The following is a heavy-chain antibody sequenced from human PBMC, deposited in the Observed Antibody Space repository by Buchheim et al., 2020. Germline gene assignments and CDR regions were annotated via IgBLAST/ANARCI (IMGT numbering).Heavy chain of an antibody. CDR2: IKQDGSEK. J-gene: IGHJ4*02. CDR1: GFTFSSYW. Sequence: EVQLVESGGGLVQPGGSLRLSCAASGFTFSSYWMSWVRQAPGKGLEWVANIKQDGSEKYYVDSVKGRFTCSRDNATNTLQLQMNSLRAEDTAVYYCAREEGAYYYDSSGYTDYWGQGTL. V-gene: IGHV3-7*01. CDR3: AREEGAYYYDSSGYTDY. D-gene: IGHD3-22*01.